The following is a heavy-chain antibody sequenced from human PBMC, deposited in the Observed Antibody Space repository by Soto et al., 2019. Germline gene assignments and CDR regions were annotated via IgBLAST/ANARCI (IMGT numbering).Heavy chain of an antibody. Sequence: QVHLVQSGAEVKKPGASVKVSCKGSGYTFTSYGITWVRQAPGQGFEWMGWISAHNGNTNYAQKLQGRVTVTRDTSTSTAYMELRSLRYDDTAVYYCARGRYGDYWGQGALVTVSS. D-gene: IGHD1-1*01. CDR1: GYTFTSYG. CDR3: ARGRYGDY. CDR2: ISAHNGNT. J-gene: IGHJ4*02. V-gene: IGHV1-18*01.